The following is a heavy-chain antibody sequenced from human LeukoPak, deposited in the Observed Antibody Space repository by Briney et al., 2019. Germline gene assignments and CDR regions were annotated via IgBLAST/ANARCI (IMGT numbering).Heavy chain of an antibody. J-gene: IGHJ4*02. CDR3: ARDRTETAIDY. CDR1: GFTFSSYA. Sequence: GRSLRLSCAASGFTFSSYAMHLVRQAPGKGLEWVAVISYDGSNKYYADSVKGRFTISRDNSKNTLYLQMNSLRAEDTAVYYCARDRTETAIDYWGQGTLVTVSS. D-gene: IGHD2-21*02. V-gene: IGHV3-30-3*01. CDR2: ISYDGSNK.